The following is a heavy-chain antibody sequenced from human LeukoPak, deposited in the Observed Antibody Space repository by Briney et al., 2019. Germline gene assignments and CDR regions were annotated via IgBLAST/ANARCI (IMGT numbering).Heavy chain of an antibody. D-gene: IGHD3-3*01. V-gene: IGHV3-33*01. Sequence: GVSLTLFCGASVFIFRSYGMLWVRQAPGKGREGVAIIWYEGSNKYYEASVKGRFNISRDNSKNTLYLQMNSLRAEDTAVYYCARDPGDYYFDYWGQGTLVTVSS. CDR2: IWYEGSNK. J-gene: IGHJ4*02. CDR1: VFIFRSYG. CDR3: ARDPGDYYFDY.